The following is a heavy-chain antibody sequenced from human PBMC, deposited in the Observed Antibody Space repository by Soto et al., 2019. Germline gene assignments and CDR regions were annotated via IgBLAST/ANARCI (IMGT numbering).Heavy chain of an antibody. J-gene: IGHJ5*02. CDR1: GYIFTNYA. Sequence: ASVKASCKASGYIFTNYAIHWVRQAPGQRLEWMGWINADNGNTKYSQKFQGRVTITRDASANIAYMELISLTSEDTAVYYCARNPIGGPSWFDPWGQGTLVTVSS. D-gene: IGHD3-16*01. CDR2: INADNGNT. CDR3: ARNPIGGPSWFDP. V-gene: IGHV1-3*01.